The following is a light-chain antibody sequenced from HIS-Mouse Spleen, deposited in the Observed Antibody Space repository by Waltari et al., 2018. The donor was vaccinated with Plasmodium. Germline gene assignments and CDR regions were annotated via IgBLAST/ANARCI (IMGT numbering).Light chain of an antibody. CDR1: SSDVGGYNY. CDR2: EVS. V-gene: IGLV2-8*01. J-gene: IGLJ2*01. Sequence: QSALTQPPSASGSPGQSVTISCTGTSSDVGGYNYVSWYQQHQGKAPKLMCYEVSKRPSGVPDRFSGSKSGNTASQTGSGRQAEDEADYYCSSYAGSNKLVFGGGTKLTVL. CDR3: SSYAGSNKLV.